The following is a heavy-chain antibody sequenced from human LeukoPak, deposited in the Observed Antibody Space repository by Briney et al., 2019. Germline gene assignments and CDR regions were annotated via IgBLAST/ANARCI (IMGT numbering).Heavy chain of an antibody. CDR1: GGSISSGGYY. Sequence: PSQTLSLTCTVSGGSISSGGYYWSWIRQPPGKGLEWIGFIYHSGSTYYNPSLKSRVTVSVDKSMNQFSLELSSVTAADTAVYYCARSDNWNYGDAFDIWGQGTMVTVSS. CDR2: IYHSGST. V-gene: IGHV4-30-2*01. D-gene: IGHD1-7*01. J-gene: IGHJ3*02. CDR3: ARSDNWNYGDAFDI.